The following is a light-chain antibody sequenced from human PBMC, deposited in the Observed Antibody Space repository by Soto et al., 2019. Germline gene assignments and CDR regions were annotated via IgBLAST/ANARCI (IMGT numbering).Light chain of an antibody. CDR2: AAS. CDR3: QQQGT. CDR1: EFLSSSY. J-gene: IGKJ2*01. Sequence: EIVLTQSPGPLSLSPGERATLSCRASEFLSSSYLVWYQQKPGQAPRLLIYAASRRATGIPDRFSGSGSATEYTLTINTLEPEDVAVYYCQQQGTFGQGTKLEIK. V-gene: IGKV3-20*01.